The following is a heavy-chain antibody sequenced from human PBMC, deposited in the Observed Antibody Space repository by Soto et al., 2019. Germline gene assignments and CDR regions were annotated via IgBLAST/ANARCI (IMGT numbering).Heavy chain of an antibody. V-gene: IGHV4-39*01. CDR2: IYYSGST. D-gene: IGHD3-3*01. CDR1: GGSISSRSYY. CDR3: ARLSPGFWSDYYKGGVDF. J-gene: IGHJ4*02. Sequence: QLQLQESGPGLVKPSETLSLTCTVSGGSISSRSYYWVWIRQPPGKGLEWIGNIYYSGSTYYNPSLKSRVTIPVDTSKNQFSLNLSSVTAADTAVYYCARLSPGFWSDYYKGGVDFWGQGTLVTVSS.